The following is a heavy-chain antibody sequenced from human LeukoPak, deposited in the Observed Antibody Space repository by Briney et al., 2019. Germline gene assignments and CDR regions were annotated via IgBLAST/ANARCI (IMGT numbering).Heavy chain of an antibody. CDR2: IYYSGST. Sequence: GSLRLSCAASGFTFSDYYMSWIRQAPGKGLEWIGSIYYSGSTNYNPSLKSRVTISVDTSKNQFSLKLSSVTAADTALYYCARENGYRYDYWGQGTLVTVSS. V-gene: IGHV4-59*01. D-gene: IGHD5-18*01. CDR3: ARENGYRYDY. CDR1: GFTFSDYY. J-gene: IGHJ4*02.